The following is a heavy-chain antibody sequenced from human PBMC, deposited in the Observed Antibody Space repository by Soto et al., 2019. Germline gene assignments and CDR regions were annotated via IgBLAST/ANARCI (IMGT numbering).Heavy chain of an antibody. J-gene: IGHJ4*02. CDR3: ARRITGSSNFDN. V-gene: IGHV4-39*01. D-gene: IGHD1-1*01. CDR1: GGSSGSSSDH. CDR2: IYYSGST. Sequence: SETQCLTSTVPGGSSGSSSDHWVWIRQPPGKGLEWIGNIYYSGSTYYTPSPKSRVTISVDTSKNQFSLKLTSVTAADTAVYYCARRITGSSNFDNWGQGTLVTVSS.